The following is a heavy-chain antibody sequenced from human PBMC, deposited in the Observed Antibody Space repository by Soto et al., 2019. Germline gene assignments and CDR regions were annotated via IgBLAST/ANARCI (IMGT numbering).Heavy chain of an antibody. D-gene: IGHD6-13*01. CDR3: ARVSSSWYKDYFDY. Sequence: QVQLVQSGAEVKKPGSSVKVSCKASGGTFSNYAISWVRQAPGQGLEWMGGIIPIFGTTNYAQRCQGRVTITADESTTTAYIELSSLRSEDTAVYYCARVSSSWYKDYFDYGGQGTLVTVSS. CDR2: IIPIFGTT. J-gene: IGHJ4*02. V-gene: IGHV1-69*12. CDR1: GGTFSNYA.